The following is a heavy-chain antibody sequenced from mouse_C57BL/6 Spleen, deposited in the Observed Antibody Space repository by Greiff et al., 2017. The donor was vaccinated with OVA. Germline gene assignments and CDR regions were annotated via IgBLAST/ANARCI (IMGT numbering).Heavy chain of an antibody. J-gene: IGHJ3*01. Sequence: QVQLQQPGAELVMPGASVKLSCKASGYTFTSYWMHWVKQRPGQGLARIREIAPSASYPHYHQKSQGKSTLTVDKSSSTAYMQLSSLTSEDSAVYYCARSKDYGGCAYWGQGTLVTVSA. CDR3: ARSKDYGGCAY. D-gene: IGHD2-4*01. V-gene: IGHV1-69*01. CDR1: GYTFTSYW. CDR2: IAPSASYP.